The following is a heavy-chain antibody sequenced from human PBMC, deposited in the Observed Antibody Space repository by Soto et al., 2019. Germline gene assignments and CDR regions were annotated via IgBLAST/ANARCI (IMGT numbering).Heavy chain of an antibody. J-gene: IGHJ4*02. D-gene: IGHD6-13*01. CDR3: ARHRIAAAGSYDY. CDR1: GGSISSYY. CDR2: IYYSGST. V-gene: IGHV4-59*08. Sequence: QVQLQESGPGLVKPSETLSLTCTVSGGSISSYYWSWIRQPPGKGLEWIGYIYYSGSTNYNPSLKSRVTISVDTSKNQFSLKLSSVTAADTAVYYCARHRIAAAGSYDYWGQGTLVTVSS.